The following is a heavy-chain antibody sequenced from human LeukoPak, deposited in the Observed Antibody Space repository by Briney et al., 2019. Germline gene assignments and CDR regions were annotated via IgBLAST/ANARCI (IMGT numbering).Heavy chain of an antibody. V-gene: IGHV3-53*01. J-gene: IGHJ4*02. D-gene: IGHD3-16*01. CDR1: GFTVITND. CDR2: LYSDGNT. CDR3: ARGVEPLAANTLAY. Sequence: PGGSLRLSCAASGFTVITNDMTWVRQAPGKGLEWVSVLYSDGNTKYADSVQGRFTISRDNSKNTLYLEMNSLSPDDTAVYYCARGVEPLAANTLAYWGQGTPATVSS.